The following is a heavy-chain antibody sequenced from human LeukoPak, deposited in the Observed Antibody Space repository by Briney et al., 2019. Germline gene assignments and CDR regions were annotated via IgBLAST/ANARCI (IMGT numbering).Heavy chain of an antibody. Sequence: GGSLRLSCAASGFTFSSYGMSWVRQAPGKGLEWVSAISGSGGSTYYADSVKGRFTISRDNSKNTLYLQMNSLRAEDTAVYYCAKANPRRVLLWFGDHRNSIRGYFDYWGQGTLVTVSS. J-gene: IGHJ4*02. CDR2: ISGSGGST. CDR1: GFTFSSYG. V-gene: IGHV3-23*01. D-gene: IGHD3-10*01. CDR3: AKANPRRVLLWFGDHRNSIRGYFDY.